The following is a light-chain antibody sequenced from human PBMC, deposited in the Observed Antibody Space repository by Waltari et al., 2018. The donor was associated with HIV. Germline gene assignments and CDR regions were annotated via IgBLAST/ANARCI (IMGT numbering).Light chain of an antibody. CDR3: QQYYTTPFT. Sequence: DIVMTQSPDSLAVSLGERAPINCKSSQSVLYSSNNKNYLAWYQQKPGQSPKLLIYWASTRESGVPDRFSGSGSGTDFTHTISSLQAEDVAVYYCQQYYTTPFTFGPGTKVDIK. J-gene: IGKJ3*01. CDR1: QSVLYSSNNKNY. CDR2: WAS. V-gene: IGKV4-1*01.